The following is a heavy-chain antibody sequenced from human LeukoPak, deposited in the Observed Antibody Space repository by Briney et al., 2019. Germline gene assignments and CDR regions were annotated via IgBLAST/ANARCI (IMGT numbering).Heavy chain of an antibody. CDR1: GGSISSYY. CDR2: IYYSGST. CDR3: ARVVRGAVTSNCFDP. D-gene: IGHD4-17*01. V-gene: IGHV4-59*01. Sequence: SETLSLTCTVSGGSISSYYWSWIRQPPGEGLEWIGYIYYSGSTNYNPSLKSRVTISVDTSKNQFSLKLSSVTAADTAMYYCARVVRGAVTSNCFDPWGQGTLVTVSS. J-gene: IGHJ5*02.